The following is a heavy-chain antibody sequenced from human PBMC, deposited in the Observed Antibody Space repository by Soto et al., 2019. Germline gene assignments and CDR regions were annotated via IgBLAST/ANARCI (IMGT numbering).Heavy chain of an antibody. CDR1: GGSISSYY. CDR3: ARGPAYYDSPLGSDY. J-gene: IGHJ4*02. Sequence: PSETLSLTCTVSGGSISSYYWSWIRQPPGKGLEWIGYIYYSGSTNYNPSLKSRVTISVGTSKNKFSLKLSSVTAADTAVYYCARGPAYYDSPLGSDYWGQGPLLTVSS. V-gene: IGHV4-59*01. D-gene: IGHD3-22*01. CDR2: IYYSGST.